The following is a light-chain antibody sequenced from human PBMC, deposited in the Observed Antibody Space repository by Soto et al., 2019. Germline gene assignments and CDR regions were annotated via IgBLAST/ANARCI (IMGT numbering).Light chain of an antibody. V-gene: IGLV2-14*01. CDR2: EVT. CDR3: SSYAVSGTV. Sequence: QSVLTQPASVSGSPGQSITISCTGTNSDVAGYNYVSWYQQRPGKAPKLIIYEVTHRPSGISNRFSGSKSGNTASLTISGLQIEDEADYYCSSYAVSGTVFGPGTKVTVL. CDR1: NSDVAGYNY. J-gene: IGLJ1*01.